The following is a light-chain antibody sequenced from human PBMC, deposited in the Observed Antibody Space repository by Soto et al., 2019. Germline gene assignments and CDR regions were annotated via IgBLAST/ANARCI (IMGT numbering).Light chain of an antibody. V-gene: IGKV3-15*01. CDR1: QSVSSN. CDR2: GAS. J-gene: IGKJ3*01. Sequence: EIVMTQSPATLSVSPGERATLSCRASQSVSSNLAWYQQKPGQAPRLLIYGASTRATGIPARFSGSGSGTDSPSTITSRTSENFPFNYGRRKKNWLFTFALGPKWISN. CDR3: RRKKNWLFT.